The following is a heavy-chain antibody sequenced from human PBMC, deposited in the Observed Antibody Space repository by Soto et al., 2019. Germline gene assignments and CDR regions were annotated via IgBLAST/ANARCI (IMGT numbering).Heavy chain of an antibody. CDR3: XXXXXXSGWYGSFGS. CDR1: GGSFSSYA. CDR2: IIPMFGTP. V-gene: IGHV1-69*01. Sequence: QVQLMQSGAEVKKPGSSVKVSCKASGGSFSSYAINWVRQAPGQGLEWMGGIIPMFGTPNYAQKFQGRVTITADESTNTXXXXXXXXXXXXXXXXXXXXXXXXSGWYGSFGSWGQGTLVTVSS. J-gene: IGHJ4*02. D-gene: IGHD6-19*01.